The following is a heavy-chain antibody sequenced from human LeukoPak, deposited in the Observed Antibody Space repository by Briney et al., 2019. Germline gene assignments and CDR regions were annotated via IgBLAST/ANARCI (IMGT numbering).Heavy chain of an antibody. D-gene: IGHD3-10*01. CDR1: GGSLSSNNW. V-gene: IGHV4-4*02. J-gene: IGHJ5*02. CDR3: GRDPLSLPAHYYGSGSYDTRGFDP. Sequence: PSETLSLTCRVSGGSLSSNNWWSRVRQPPGKGLEWIGEIYHSGSTNYNPSLKSRDSISVDNSKNQFSLKLSSVTAADTAVYYCGRDPLSLPAHYYGSGSYDTRGFDPWGQGTLVTVSS. CDR2: IYHSGST.